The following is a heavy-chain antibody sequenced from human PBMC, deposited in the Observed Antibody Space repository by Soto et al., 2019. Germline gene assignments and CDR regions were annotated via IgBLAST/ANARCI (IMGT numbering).Heavy chain of an antibody. CDR2: INHSGST. D-gene: IGHD3-9*01. CDR3: ARGDGSNYDILTGYDY. V-gene: IGHV4-34*01. Sequence: SETLSLTCAVYGGSFSGYYWSWIRQPPGKGLEWIGEINHSGSTNYNPSLKSRVTISVDTSKNQFSLKLSSVTAADTAVYYCARGDGSNYDILTGYDYWGQGTLVTVSS. CDR1: GGSFSGYY. J-gene: IGHJ4*02.